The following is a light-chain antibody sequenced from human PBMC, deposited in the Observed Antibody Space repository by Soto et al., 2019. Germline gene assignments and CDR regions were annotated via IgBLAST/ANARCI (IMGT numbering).Light chain of an antibody. CDR2: GAS. CDR3: QQYGSSPLT. J-gene: IGKJ4*01. CDR1: QSVSRSY. V-gene: IGKV3-20*01. Sequence: DIVLTQSPGTLSLSPGERATLSCRASQSVSRSYLAWYQQKPGQAPRLLIYGASIRATGIPDRFSGSGSGTAFTLTISILEPEDFAVYYCQQYGSSPLTFGGGTKVEIK.